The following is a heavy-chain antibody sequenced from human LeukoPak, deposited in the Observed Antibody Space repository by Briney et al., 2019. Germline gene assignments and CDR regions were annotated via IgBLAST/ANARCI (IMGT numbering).Heavy chain of an antibody. CDR3: ARHATKDTEDNWFDP. D-gene: IGHD1-14*01. Sequence: GGSLRLSCAASGFTFSSYSMNWVRQAPGKGLEWVSSISSSSSYIYYADSVKGRFTISRDNAKNSLYLQMNSLRAEDTAVYYCARHATKDTEDNWFDPWGQGTLVTVSS. CDR1: GFTFSSYS. CDR2: ISSSSSYI. V-gene: IGHV3-21*01. J-gene: IGHJ5*02.